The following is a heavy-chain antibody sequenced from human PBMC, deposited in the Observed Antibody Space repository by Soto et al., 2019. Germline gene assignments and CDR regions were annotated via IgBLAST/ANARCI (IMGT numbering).Heavy chain of an antibody. CDR1: GYSFTSYW. J-gene: IGHJ5*02. D-gene: IGHD2-2*01. CDR2: IYPGDSDT. Sequence: GESLKISCKGSGYSFTSYWIGWVRQMPGKGLEWMGIIYPGDSDTRYSPSFQGQVTISADKSISTAYLQWSSLKASDTAMYYCSRHGGEAGSTMLEIWFDPWGQGTLVTVSS. V-gene: IGHV5-51*01. CDR3: SRHGGEAGSTMLEIWFDP.